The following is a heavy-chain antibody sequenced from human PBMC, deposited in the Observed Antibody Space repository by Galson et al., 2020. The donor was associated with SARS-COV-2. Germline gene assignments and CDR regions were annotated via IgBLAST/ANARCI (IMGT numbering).Heavy chain of an antibody. CDR2: ISYDGSNK. J-gene: IGHJ4*02. CDR3: ASPTSNYYYDSSGFDY. CDR1: RFTFSSSA. Sequence: TGGSLRLSCAASRFTFSSSAMHWVRQAPGKGLEWVAFISYDGSNKYYADSMKGRFTISRDNSKNTLYLQMNSVRAEDTAVYYCASPTSNYYYDSSGFDYWGEGTLVTVSS. D-gene: IGHD3-22*01. V-gene: IGHV3-30-3*01.